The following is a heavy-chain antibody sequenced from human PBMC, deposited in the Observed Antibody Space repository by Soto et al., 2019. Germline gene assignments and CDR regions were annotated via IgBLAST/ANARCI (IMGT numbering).Heavy chain of an antibody. Sequence: QVQLQESGPGLVKPSQTLSLTCTVSGGSISSGGYYWSWIRQHPGKGLEWIGYIYYSGSTYYNPSLKSRVTRSVDTAKNQFSPKLSSVTAADTAVYYCARDHCSGGSCYPGAHDYWGQGTLVTVSS. J-gene: IGHJ4*02. D-gene: IGHD2-15*01. V-gene: IGHV4-31*03. CDR3: ARDHCSGGSCYPGAHDY. CDR2: IYYSGST. CDR1: GGSISSGGYY.